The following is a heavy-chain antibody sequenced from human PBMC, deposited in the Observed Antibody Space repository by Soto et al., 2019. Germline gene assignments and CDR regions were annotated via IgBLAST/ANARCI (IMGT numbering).Heavy chain of an antibody. V-gene: IGHV1-46*04. CDR2: IDPSDCTT. CDR3: ASDKVPDVQNYAFHI. Sequence: ASVQVSCKASGYAFTTYHMHWVRQAPGQGLEWMGMIDPSDCTTTYAQKLQGRVTMTRDTAKRTVYMDLSSLRAEDTAVYYCASDKVPDVQNYAFHIWGPGTILTF. CDR1: GYAFTTYH. J-gene: IGHJ3*02.